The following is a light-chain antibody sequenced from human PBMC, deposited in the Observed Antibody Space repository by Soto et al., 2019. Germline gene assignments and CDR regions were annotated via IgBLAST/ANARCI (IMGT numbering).Light chain of an antibody. Sequence: EIVMTQSPATLSVSPGERATLSCRASQSVSSYLAWYQQKPGQAPSLLIYGASTRATGVPARFSGSGSGTEFTLTISSLQSEDFAVYFCLQYNNWPTFGQGTKVEIK. CDR1: QSVSSY. V-gene: IGKV3-15*01. CDR3: LQYNNWPT. CDR2: GAS. J-gene: IGKJ1*01.